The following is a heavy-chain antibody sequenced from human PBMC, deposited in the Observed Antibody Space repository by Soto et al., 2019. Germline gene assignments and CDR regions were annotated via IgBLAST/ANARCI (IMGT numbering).Heavy chain of an antibody. D-gene: IGHD1-26*01. CDR3: AKDGSHNFDY. CDR2: MSYDGSNE. Sequence: GGSPRLSCAASGFTFSHYAMHWFRQAPGKGLEWVALMSYDGSNEYYADSVKGRFTISRDNSKNTLYLQMNSLRAEDTAVYYCAKDGSHNFDYWGQGTLVTVSS. CDR1: GFTFSHYA. J-gene: IGHJ4*02. V-gene: IGHV3-30*18.